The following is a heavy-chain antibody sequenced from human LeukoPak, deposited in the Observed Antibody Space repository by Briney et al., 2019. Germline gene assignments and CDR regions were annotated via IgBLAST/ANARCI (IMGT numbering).Heavy chain of an antibody. CDR3: ARDRFYYDSSGYYYSPDAFDI. V-gene: IGHV3-48*04. Sequence: GGSLRLSCAASGFTFSSYGMHWVRQAPGKGLEWVSYISSSGSTIYYADSVKGRFTISRDNAKNSLYLQMNSLRAEDTAVYYCARDRFYYDSSGYYYSPDAFDIWGQGTMVTVSS. D-gene: IGHD3-22*01. CDR2: ISSSGSTI. CDR1: GFTFSSYG. J-gene: IGHJ3*02.